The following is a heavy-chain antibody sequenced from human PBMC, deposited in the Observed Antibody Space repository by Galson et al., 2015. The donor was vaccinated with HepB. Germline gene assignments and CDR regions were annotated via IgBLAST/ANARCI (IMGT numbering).Heavy chain of an antibody. CDR2: ISGSGGST. V-gene: IGHV3-23*01. D-gene: IGHD6-19*01. J-gene: IGHJ5*02. CDR3: AKGPYSSVSPSFDP. Sequence: SLRLSCAASGFTFSCYAMSWVRQAPGKGLEWVSAISGSGGSTYYADSVKGRFTISRDNSKNTLYLQMNSLRAEDTAVYYCAKGPYSSVSPSFDPWGQGTLVTVSS. CDR1: GFTFSCYA.